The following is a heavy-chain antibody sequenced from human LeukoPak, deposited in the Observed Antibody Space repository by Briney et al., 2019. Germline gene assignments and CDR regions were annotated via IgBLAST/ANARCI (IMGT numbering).Heavy chain of an antibody. J-gene: IGHJ4*02. Sequence: GGSLRLSCEASGFTFSHFAMYWVRQAPGKGLEWVAVISYDGNTEFYADAVKGRFTISRDKSKNTLYLQMNSLRAEDTAVYYCARRSAAAGNFDSWGQGTLVTVSS. CDR3: ARRSAAAGNFDS. D-gene: IGHD6-13*01. V-gene: IGHV3-30*04. CDR2: ISYDGNTE. CDR1: GFTFSHFA.